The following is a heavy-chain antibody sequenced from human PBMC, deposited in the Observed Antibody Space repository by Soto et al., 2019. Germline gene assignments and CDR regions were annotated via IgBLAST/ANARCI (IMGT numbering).Heavy chain of an antibody. CDR2: IIPIFGTA. J-gene: IGHJ4*02. Sequence: QVQLVQSGAAVKKPGSSVKVSCKASGGTFSSYAISWVRQAPGQGLEWMGGIIPIFGTANYAQKFQGRVTITADESTSTAYMELSSLRSEDTAVYYCASWASYYYDSSGTLDYWGQGTLVTVSS. CDR3: ASWASYYYDSSGTLDY. D-gene: IGHD3-22*01. V-gene: IGHV1-69*12. CDR1: GGTFSSYA.